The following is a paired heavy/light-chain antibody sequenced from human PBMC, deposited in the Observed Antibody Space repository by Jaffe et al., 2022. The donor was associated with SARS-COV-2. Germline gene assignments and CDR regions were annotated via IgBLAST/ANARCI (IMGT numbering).Heavy chain of an antibody. V-gene: IGHV3-21*01. CDR1: GFTFNSYS. J-gene: IGHJ3*01. CDR2: ISSSSRYI. Sequence: EVQLVESGGGLVKPGGSLRLSCAASGFTFNSYSMNWVRQAPGKGLEWVSSISSSSRYISYADSVKGRFTISRDNAKNSLYLQMSSLGAEDTALYYCASSGGSCPLIRVASCDAFDLWGQGTMVTVS. CDR3: ASSGGSCPLIRVASCDAFDL. D-gene: IGHD2-15*01.
Light chain of an antibody. V-gene: IGLV2-14*01. CDR3: SSYTSGSTYV. CDR2: DVS. Sequence: QSALTQPASVSGSPGQSITISCTGTSSDFGGYNYVSWYQQHPGKAPKLMIYDVSNRPSGVSNRFSGSKSGNTASLTISGLQAEDEADYYCSSYTSGSTYVFGTGTKVTVL. J-gene: IGLJ1*01. CDR1: SSDFGGYNY.